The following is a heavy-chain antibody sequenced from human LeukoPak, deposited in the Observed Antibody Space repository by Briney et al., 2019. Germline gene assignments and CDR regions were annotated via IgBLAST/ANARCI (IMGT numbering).Heavy chain of an antibody. Sequence: PSETLSLTCAVYGGSFSGYYWSWIRQPPGKGLEWIGEINHSGSTNYNPSLKSRVTISVDTSKNQFSLKLSSVTAADTAVYYCARTPLYYYGSGSPVYFDYWGQGTLVTVSS. J-gene: IGHJ4*02. CDR1: GGSFSGYY. CDR2: INHSGST. D-gene: IGHD3-10*01. V-gene: IGHV4-34*01. CDR3: ARTPLYYYGSGSPVYFDY.